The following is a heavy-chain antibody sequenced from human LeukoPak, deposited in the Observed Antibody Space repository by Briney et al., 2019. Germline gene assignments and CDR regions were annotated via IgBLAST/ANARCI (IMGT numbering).Heavy chain of an antibody. V-gene: IGHV3-64*01. CDR1: GFTFSSYA. J-gene: IGHJ6*03. CDR3: AKVFGSWTNYYYMDV. Sequence: PGGSLRLSCAASGFTFSSYAMHWVRQAPGKGLEYVSAISSNGGSTYYANSVKGRFTISRDNSKNTLYLQMNSLRAEDTAVYYCAKVFGSWTNYYYMDVWGKGTTVTVSS. D-gene: IGHD6-13*01. CDR2: ISSNGGST.